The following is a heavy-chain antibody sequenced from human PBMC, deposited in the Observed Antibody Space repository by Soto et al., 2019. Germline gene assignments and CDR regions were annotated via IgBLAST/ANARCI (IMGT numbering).Heavy chain of an antibody. Sequence: PGGSLRLSCAASGFTFXXXSMNWVRXXPGXXXEWVSYISSSSSTIYYADSVKGRFTISRDNAKNSLYLQMNSLRDEDTAVYYCARDQGRGSGSYYNVYYYYYGMDVWGQGTTVTVSS. CDR2: ISSSSSTI. CDR1: GFTFXXXS. CDR3: ARDQGRGSGSYYNVYYYYYGMDV. D-gene: IGHD3-10*01. V-gene: IGHV3-48*02. J-gene: IGHJ6*02.